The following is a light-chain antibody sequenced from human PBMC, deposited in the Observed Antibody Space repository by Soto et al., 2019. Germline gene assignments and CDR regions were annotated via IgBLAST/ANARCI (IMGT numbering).Light chain of an antibody. CDR2: SAS. Sequence: EIVLTQSPGTLSLSPGERATLSCRASQSVNSNYLAWYQQKPGQAPRLLIYSASSRATGIPDRFSGSGSGPDFTLTISRLEPGDLAVYYCQQYGSSPITFGPGTKVDIK. J-gene: IGKJ3*01. CDR1: QSVNSNY. CDR3: QQYGSSPIT. V-gene: IGKV3-20*01.